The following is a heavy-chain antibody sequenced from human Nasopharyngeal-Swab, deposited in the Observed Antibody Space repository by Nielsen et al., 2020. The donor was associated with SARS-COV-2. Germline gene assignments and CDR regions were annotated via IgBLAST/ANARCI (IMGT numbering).Heavy chain of an antibody. J-gene: IGHJ6*03. V-gene: IGHV5-51*01. D-gene: IGHD2-21*01. Sequence: VRQMPGKGLAWMGIIYPGDYDTRYSPSFQGQVTISADKSISTAYLQWSSLKASDTAMYYCSRRGGEDRGRRRYYYMDVWGKGTTVTVSS. CDR2: IYPGDYDT. CDR3: SRRGGEDRGRRRYYYMDV.